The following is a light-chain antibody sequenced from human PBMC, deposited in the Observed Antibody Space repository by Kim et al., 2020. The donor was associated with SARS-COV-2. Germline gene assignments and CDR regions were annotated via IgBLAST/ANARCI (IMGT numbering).Light chain of an antibody. CDR2: QDT. J-gene: IGLJ3*02. Sequence: VSVSPGQTVTITCFGDKLGDKYSSWYQQQPGQAPVLVIYQDTKRPSGIPERFVGSNSGNTATLTISGAQAMDEADYYCQAWDNTWVFGGGTQLTVL. V-gene: IGLV3-1*01. CDR3: QAWDNTWV. CDR1: KLGDKY.